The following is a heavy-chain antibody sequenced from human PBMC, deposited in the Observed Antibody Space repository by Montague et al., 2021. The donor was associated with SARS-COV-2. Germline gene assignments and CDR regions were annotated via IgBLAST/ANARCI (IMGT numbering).Heavy chain of an antibody. CDR1: GFTFSSYC. D-gene: IGHD1-14*01. Sequence: SLRLSCAASGFTFSSYCMRWVRQAPGKGLEWVAIIKQDGSEKYYVDSVKGRFTISRDNAKNSLYLQMNSLRAEDTAVYYCARYPESAYVAFDIWGQGTMVTVSS. V-gene: IGHV3-7*01. CDR3: ARYPESAYVAFDI. J-gene: IGHJ3*02. CDR2: IKQDGSEK.